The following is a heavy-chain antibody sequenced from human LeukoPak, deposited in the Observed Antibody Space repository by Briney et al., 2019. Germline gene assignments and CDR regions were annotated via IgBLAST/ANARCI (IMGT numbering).Heavy chain of an antibody. V-gene: IGHV4-59*12. CDR1: GDSISSSYY. D-gene: IGHD5-18*01. CDR3: ARVFGYSYGNPDY. Sequence: SETLSLTCYVSGDSISSSYYWSWIRQPPGKGLEWIGYIYYSGSTNYNPSLKSRVTISVDTSKNQFSLKLSSVTAADTAVYYCARVFGYSYGNPDYWGQGTLVTVSS. CDR2: IYYSGST. J-gene: IGHJ4*02.